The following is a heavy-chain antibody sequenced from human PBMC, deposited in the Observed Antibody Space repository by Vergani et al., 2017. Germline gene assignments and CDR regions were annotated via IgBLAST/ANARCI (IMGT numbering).Heavy chain of an antibody. D-gene: IGHD3-9*01. CDR1: GFSFGSYG. J-gene: IGHJ5*01. V-gene: IGHV3-30*03. Sequence: QVQLVESGGNVVQSGTSLRLSCAASGFSFGSYGMHWVRQSPGKGLEWVAVISNDGGNKYYADSVKGRFTISRDNAQNTLYLQMNSLRVEDTGVYYFARDRCNDTCYMSNWLDSWGQGTPVTVSS. CDR3: ARDRCNDTCYMSNWLDS. CDR2: ISNDGGNK.